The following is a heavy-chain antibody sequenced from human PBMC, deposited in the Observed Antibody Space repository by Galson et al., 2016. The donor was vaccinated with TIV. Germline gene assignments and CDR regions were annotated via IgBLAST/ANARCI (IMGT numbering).Heavy chain of an antibody. Sequence: SVKVSCKASGDTFSSYPFNWVRQAPGQGLEWVGGFIPLFGTANYAQKFQGRVTISADESTSTLYMEVRSLRSEDTAVYYCAKGRNTAMDTYHYYYGMDAWGQGTTVIVSS. CDR2: FIPLFGTA. J-gene: IGHJ6*02. CDR1: GDTFSSYP. V-gene: IGHV1-69*13. D-gene: IGHD5-18*01. CDR3: AKGRNTAMDTYHYYYGMDA.